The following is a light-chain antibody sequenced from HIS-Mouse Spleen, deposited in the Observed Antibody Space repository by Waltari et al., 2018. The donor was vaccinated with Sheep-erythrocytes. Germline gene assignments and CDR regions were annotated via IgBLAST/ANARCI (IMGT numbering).Light chain of an antibody. CDR1: SSDVGGYNY. J-gene: IGLJ3*02. CDR3: CSYAGSYTFWV. CDR2: DVS. V-gene: IGLV2-11*01. Sequence: QSALTQPRSVSGSPGQSVTISCTGTSSDVGGYNYVSWYQQHPGKAPKLMIYDVSKRPSGVPDRFSGSKSGNTASLTISGLQAEDEADYYCCSYAGSYTFWVFGGGTMLTVL.